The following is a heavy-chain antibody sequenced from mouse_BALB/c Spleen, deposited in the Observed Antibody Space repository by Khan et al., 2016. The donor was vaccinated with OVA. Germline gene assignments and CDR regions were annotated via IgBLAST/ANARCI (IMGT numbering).Heavy chain of an antibody. CDR1: GYSLTSYG. CDR3: AGEPPIHNDCYGAMDY. Sequence: QVQLKQSGPGLMAPSQRLSITCTASGYSLTSYGVHWVRQPPGKGLEWLGLIWAGGDANSNSDIMSRRGNSKDNFKSEDFLKKNSLQTDTTTIYYCAGEPPIHNDCYGAMDYWGQGTSITVSA. D-gene: IGHD1-2*01. CDR2: IWAGGDA. J-gene: IGHJ4*01. V-gene: IGHV2-9*02.